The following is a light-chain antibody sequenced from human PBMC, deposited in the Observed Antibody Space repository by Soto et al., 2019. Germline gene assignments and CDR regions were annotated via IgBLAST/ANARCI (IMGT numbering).Light chain of an antibody. V-gene: IGKV3-20*01. CDR1: QSVRSSY. Sequence: DIGLTQSPDTLSLSPGERATLSCRASQSVRSSYLAWYQQQPGQGPRLLIFGASTRAIGIPARFSGSGSGTDFTLTISSLQPEDVAAYYCQKYNSAPLPFGGGAKVAIK. CDR3: QKYNSAPLP. CDR2: GAS. J-gene: IGKJ4*01.